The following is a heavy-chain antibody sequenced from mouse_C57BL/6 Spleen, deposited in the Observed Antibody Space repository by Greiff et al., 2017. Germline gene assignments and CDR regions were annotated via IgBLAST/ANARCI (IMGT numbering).Heavy chain of an antibody. Sequence: VPLQQSGPELVKPGASVKISCKASGYSFTGYYMNWVKQSPEKSLEWIGEINPSTGGTTYNQKFKAKATLTVDKSSSTAYMQLKILTSEDSAVYYCARYYGSSLDYWGQGTTLTVSS. CDR2: INPSTGGT. V-gene: IGHV1-42*01. J-gene: IGHJ2*01. D-gene: IGHD1-1*01. CDR3: ARYYGSSLDY. CDR1: GYSFTGYY.